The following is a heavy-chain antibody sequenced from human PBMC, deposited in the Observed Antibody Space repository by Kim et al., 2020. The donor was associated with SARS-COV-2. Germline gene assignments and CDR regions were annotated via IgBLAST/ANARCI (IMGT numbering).Heavy chain of an antibody. CDR2: GRT. CDR3: ARLSGAGSY. V-gene: IGHV1-46*01. D-gene: IGHD3-10*01. J-gene: IGHJ4*02. Sequence: GRTSYAQKFQGRVPMTRDTATSTVYMELSSLRSEDTAVYYCARLSGAGSYWGQGTLVTVSS.